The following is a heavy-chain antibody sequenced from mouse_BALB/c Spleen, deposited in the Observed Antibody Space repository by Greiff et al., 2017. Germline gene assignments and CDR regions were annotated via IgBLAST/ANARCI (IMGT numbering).Heavy chain of an antibody. V-gene: IGHV1S127*01. CDR1: GYTFTSYW. CDR2: IDPSDSYT. Sequence: VQLQQPGAELVKPGASVKMSCKASGYTFTSYWMHWVKQRPGQGLEWIGVIDPSDSYTSYNQKFKGKATLTVDTSSSTAYMQLSSLTSEDSAVYYCTRTDWDKAFAYWGQGTLVTVSA. J-gene: IGHJ3*01. D-gene: IGHD4-1*01. CDR3: TRTDWDKAFAY.